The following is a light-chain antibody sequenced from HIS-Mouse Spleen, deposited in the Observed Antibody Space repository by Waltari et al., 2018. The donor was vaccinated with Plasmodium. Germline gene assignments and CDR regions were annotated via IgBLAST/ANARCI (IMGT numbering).Light chain of an antibody. CDR1: RQVTSSY. J-gene: IGKJ1*01. Sequence: EIVLTQSQGTLSLPPGERATLSCRSSRQVTSSYLAVYQQKPGQAPKLLIYGASSMATGIPERFSGSGSGTDFTLTISRLEPEDFAVYYCQQYGSSGTFGQGTKVEIK. CDR2: GAS. CDR3: QQYGSSGT. V-gene: IGKV3-20*01.